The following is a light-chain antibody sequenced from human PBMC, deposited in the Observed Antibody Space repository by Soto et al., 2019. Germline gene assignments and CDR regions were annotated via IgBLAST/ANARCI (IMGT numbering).Light chain of an antibody. CDR1: QSVSNNY. V-gene: IGKV3-20*01. CDR3: QQYGSSPPYT. J-gene: IGKJ2*01. CDR2: GSS. Sequence: EVVLTQSPGTLSLSPGERATLSCRASQSVSNNYFAWYQQKPGQAPMLLIFGSSDRATGIPDRFSGSGSGTDFTLTISRLEPEDFEVYYCQQYGSSPPYTFGQGTKLEIK.